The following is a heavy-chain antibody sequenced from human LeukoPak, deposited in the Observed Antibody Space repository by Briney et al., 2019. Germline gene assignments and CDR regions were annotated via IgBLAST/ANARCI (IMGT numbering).Heavy chain of an antibody. D-gene: IGHD4-17*01. CDR3: AKVLRAGDYSPGCDY. V-gene: IGHV3-23*01. CDR2: ISGSGGTT. Sequence: GGSLRLSCAASGFTFSSYVMSWARQAPGKGLEWVSVISGSGGTTYYADYVKGRCTISRDNSKNTLYLQMNSLRAEDTAVYYCAKVLRAGDYSPGCDYWGQGTLVTVSS. J-gene: IGHJ4*02. CDR1: GFTFSSYV.